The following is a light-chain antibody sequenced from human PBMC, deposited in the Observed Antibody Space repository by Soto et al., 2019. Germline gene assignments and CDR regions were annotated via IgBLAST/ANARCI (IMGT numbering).Light chain of an antibody. CDR1: RTISSSY. V-gene: IGKV3-20*01. Sequence: EVVLTQSPGTLSLSPGERATLSCRASRTISSSYLAWYQQKSGQTPRLLIYGSSSRASGIPDRFSGSASGTDFTLTISRLEPEDFAVYYCQQYARSPWTFGQGTKVEIK. CDR2: GSS. J-gene: IGKJ1*01. CDR3: QQYARSPWT.